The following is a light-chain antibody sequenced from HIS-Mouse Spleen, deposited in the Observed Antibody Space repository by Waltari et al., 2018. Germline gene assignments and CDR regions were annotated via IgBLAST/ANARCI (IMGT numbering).Light chain of an antibody. Sequence: DIQLTQSPSFLSASVGDRVTITCRASQGISSYLAWYQQKPGKAPKLLIYAASTLQSGVPSRFSGSGPGTEFSLTINSLQPEDFATYYCQQLNSYPPTFGQGTKVEIK. V-gene: IGKV1-9*01. CDR3: QQLNSYPPT. CDR1: QGISSY. J-gene: IGKJ1*01. CDR2: AAS.